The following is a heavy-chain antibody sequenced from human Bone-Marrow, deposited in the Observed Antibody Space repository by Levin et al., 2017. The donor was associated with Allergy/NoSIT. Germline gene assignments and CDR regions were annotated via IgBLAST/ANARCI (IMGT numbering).Heavy chain of an antibody. CDR3: ALGEVRLPHGIDV. CDR1: GFTFEDYA. D-gene: IGHD3-10*01. J-gene: IGHJ6*02. Sequence: GGSLRLSCAASGFTFEDYAMYWVRQAPGQGLEWVSGISWHSGDIGYADSVKGRFTISRDNAKNFLYLQMDSLRPEDTAVYYCALGEVRLPHGIDVWGQGTTVTVSS. CDR2: ISWHSGDI. V-gene: IGHV3-9*01.